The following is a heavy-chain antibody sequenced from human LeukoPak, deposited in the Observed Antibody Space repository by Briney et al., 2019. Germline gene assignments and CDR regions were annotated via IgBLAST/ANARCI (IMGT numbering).Heavy chain of an antibody. CDR1: GFTFSSYW. CDR3: ARGTASSGLDY. J-gene: IGHJ4*02. V-gene: IGHV3-74*01. CDR2: INTEGSTT. Sequence: GGSLRLSCAASGFTFSSYWMNWVRQAPGKGLVWVSRINTEGSTTTYADSVKGRFTISRDNAKNTLYLQMNSLRAEDTAVYYCARGTASSGLDYWGQGTLVTVSS. D-gene: IGHD1-1*01.